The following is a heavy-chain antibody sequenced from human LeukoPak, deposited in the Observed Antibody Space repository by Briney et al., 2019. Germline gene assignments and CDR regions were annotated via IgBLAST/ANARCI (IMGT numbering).Heavy chain of an antibody. D-gene: IGHD4-17*01. J-gene: IGHJ4*02. Sequence: GGFLRLSCVTSGFSFSNYWMSWVRQAPGKGLEWVASIKRAGSEKHYVDSVKGRFTISRDNAKNSLHLQMNSLRDEDTAVYYCASAGISYGDQFFHFWGQGTLVTVSS. CDR1: GFSFSNYW. V-gene: IGHV3-7*01. CDR3: ASAGISYGDQFFHF. CDR2: IKRAGSEK.